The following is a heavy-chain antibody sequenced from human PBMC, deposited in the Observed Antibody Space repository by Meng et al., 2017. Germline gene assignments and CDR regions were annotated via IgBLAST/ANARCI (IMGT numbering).Heavy chain of an antibody. CDR1: GGSFSGYY. CDR2: INHSGST. J-gene: IGHJ3*02. CDR3: ARHRGGLERSGNSGDDAFDI. V-gene: IGHV4-34*01. D-gene: IGHD4-23*01. Sequence: SQTLSLTCAVYGGSFSGYYWSWIRQPPGKGLEWIGEINHSGSTNYNPSLKSRVTISVDTSKNQFSLKLSSVTAADTAVYYCARHRGGLERSGNSGDDAFDIWGQGTMVTVSS.